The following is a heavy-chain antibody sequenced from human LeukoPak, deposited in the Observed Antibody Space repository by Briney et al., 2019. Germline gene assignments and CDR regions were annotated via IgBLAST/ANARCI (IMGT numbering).Heavy chain of an antibody. D-gene: IGHD3-10*01. J-gene: IGHJ5*02. Sequence: GGSLRLSCAASGVTVSSTYMSWVRQAPGMGLVWVSRLNGDGSKTTYADFVKGRFTISRDTARNTLHLQMNSLRAEDTAVYYCARDPGVRGVFYNYFDPWGQGTLVTVSS. V-gene: IGHV3-74*01. CDR3: ARDPGVRGVFYNYFDP. CDR2: LNGDGSKT. CDR1: GVTVSSTY.